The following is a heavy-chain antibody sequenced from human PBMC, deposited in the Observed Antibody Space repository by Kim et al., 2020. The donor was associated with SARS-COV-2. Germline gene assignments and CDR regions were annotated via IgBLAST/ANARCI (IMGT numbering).Heavy chain of an antibody. Sequence: SETLSLTCTVSGGSISSFSYCWGWIRQPPGKGLEWIGNIFYTGTTYYSPSLKSRVTISVDTSKNQFSLRLSPVSAADTAVYFCARKARGSREFEYWGQGALVTVSS. CDR1: GGSISSFSYC. CDR2: IFYTGTT. D-gene: IGHD2-2*01. CDR3: ARKARGSREFEY. J-gene: IGHJ4*02. V-gene: IGHV4-39*01.